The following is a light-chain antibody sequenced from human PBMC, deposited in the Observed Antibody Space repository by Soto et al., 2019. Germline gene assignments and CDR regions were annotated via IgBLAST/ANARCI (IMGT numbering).Light chain of an antibody. V-gene: IGLV2-23*02. J-gene: IGLJ7*01. Sequence: QSALTQPASVSGSPGPSITISCTGTSSDVGSHNLVSWYQQHPGQAPKLMIYEVSKRPLGVSARFSASKSGNTASLTISGLQAEDEADYYCCSYGGSRAVFGGGPQLTVL. CDR3: CSYGGSRAV. CDR2: EVS. CDR1: SSDVGSHNL.